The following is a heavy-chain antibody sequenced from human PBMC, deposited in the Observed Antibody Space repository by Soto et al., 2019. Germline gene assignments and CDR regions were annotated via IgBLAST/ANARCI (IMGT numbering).Heavy chain of an antibody. J-gene: IGHJ5*02. Sequence: PSETLSLTCTVSGGSISGYYWSWIRQPPGKGLEWIGYIYYSGSTNYNPSLKSRVTISVDTSKNQFSLKLSSVTAADTAVHYCARTRFYVGYSFDPWGQGTLVTVSS. V-gene: IGHV4-59*01. CDR2: IYYSGST. CDR1: GGSISGYY. CDR3: ARTRFYVGYSFDP. D-gene: IGHD3-22*01.